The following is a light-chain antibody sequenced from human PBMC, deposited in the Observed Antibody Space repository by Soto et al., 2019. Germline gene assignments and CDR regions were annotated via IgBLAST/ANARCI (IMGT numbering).Light chain of an antibody. CDR1: QSISSF. CDR3: QQTYSTPQT. V-gene: IGKV1-39*01. Sequence: DIQMTQNPSSLSASVGDRVTITCRASQSISSFLNWYQQKPGKAPRLLIYAASSLQSGVPSRFSGSGSGTDFTLTISSLQPEDFATYYCQQTYSTPQTFGQRSKADIK. CDR2: AAS. J-gene: IGKJ1*01.